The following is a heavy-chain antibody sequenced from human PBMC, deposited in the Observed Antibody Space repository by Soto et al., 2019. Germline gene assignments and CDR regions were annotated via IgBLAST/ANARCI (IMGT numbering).Heavy chain of an antibody. J-gene: IGHJ4*02. CDR2: ISSSSSYT. V-gene: IGHV3-11*06. CDR3: ARERLGGYRSSSPNCFDN. Sequence: PGGSLRLSCEASGFTFSDYYMSWIRQAPGKGLEWGSYISSSSSYTNDADSVKGRFTISRDNAKNSRYLQMNGLRAEHTSMYYCARERLGGYRSSSPNCFDNRGQGNLVPIAS. CDR1: GFTFSDYY. D-gene: IGHD6-6*01.